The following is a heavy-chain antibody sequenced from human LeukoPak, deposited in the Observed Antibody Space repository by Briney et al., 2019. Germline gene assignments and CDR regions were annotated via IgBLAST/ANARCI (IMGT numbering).Heavy chain of an antibody. Sequence: ASVKVSCKASGYTFTSYAMNWVRQAPGQGLEWMGWISAYNGNTNYAQKLQGRVTMTTETSTSTAYMELRSLRSDDTAVYYCASGNSFDYWGQGTLVTVSS. CDR1: GYTFTSYA. J-gene: IGHJ4*02. CDR3: ASGNSFDY. V-gene: IGHV1-18*01. CDR2: ISAYNGNT.